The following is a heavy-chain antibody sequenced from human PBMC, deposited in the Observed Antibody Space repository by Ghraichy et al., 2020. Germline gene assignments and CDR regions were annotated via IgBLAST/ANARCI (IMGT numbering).Heavy chain of an antibody. J-gene: IGHJ3*02. V-gene: IGHV3-9*01. CDR1: GFTFDDYA. Sequence: GGSLRLSCAASGFTFDDYAMHWVRQAPGKGLEWVSGISWNSGSIGYADSVKGRFTISRDNAKNSLYLQMNSLRAEDTALYYCAKDTLSQLVGVKRAFDIWGQGTMVTVSS. CDR3: AKDTLSQLVGVKRAFDI. CDR2: ISWNSGSI. D-gene: IGHD1-26*01.